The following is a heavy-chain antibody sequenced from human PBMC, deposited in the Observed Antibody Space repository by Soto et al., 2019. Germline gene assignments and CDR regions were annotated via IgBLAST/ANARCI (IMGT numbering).Heavy chain of an antibody. CDR1: GYTFTGYY. J-gene: IGHJ1*01. V-gene: IGHV1-2*02. CDR2: INPNSGGT. Sequence: ASVKVSCKASGYTFTGYYMHWVRQAPGQGLEWMGWINPNSGGTNYAQKFQGRVTMTRDTTISTAYMELSRLGSDDTAVYYCARDPRGLLGAEYFQHWGQGTLVTVSS. D-gene: IGHD1-26*01. CDR3: ARDPRGLLGAEYFQH.